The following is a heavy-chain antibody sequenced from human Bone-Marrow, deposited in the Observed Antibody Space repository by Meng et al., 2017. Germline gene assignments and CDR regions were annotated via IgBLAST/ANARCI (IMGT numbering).Heavy chain of an antibody. CDR2: IYSGGST. Sequence: EVQLVESGGGLVQPGGSLRLSCAASGFTVTSYYMGWVRQAPGKGLEWVSVIYSGGSTYYADSVKGRFTISRDNSKSTLYLQMNSLRVEDTAVYYCARDSRLRWFDYWGQGTLVTVSS. CDR1: GFTVTSYY. J-gene: IGHJ4*02. CDR3: ARDSRLRWFDY. V-gene: IGHV3-66*01. D-gene: IGHD4-23*01.